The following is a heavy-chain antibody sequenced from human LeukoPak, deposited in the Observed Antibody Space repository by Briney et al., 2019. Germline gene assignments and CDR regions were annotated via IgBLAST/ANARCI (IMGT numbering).Heavy chain of an antibody. CDR2: INHSGST. D-gene: IGHD6-6*01. Sequence: IPSETLSLTCAVYGGSSSGYYWSWIRQPPGKGLEWIGEINHSGSTNYNPSLKSRVTISVDTSKNQFSLKLSSVTAADTAVYYCARGHYSSLVYWGQGTLVTVSS. J-gene: IGHJ4*02. CDR1: GGSSSGYY. V-gene: IGHV4-34*01. CDR3: ARGHYSSLVY.